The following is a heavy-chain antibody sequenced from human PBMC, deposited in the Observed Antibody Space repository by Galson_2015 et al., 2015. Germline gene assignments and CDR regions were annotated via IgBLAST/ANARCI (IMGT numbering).Heavy chain of an antibody. Sequence: SLRLSCAARGFTFSSCGMHWVRQAPGKGLERVALISDEGSIKEYADSVKGRFTIFRDNSKNTLSLQMNSLRAEDTAIYYCAKDNEGYCSDGHCYSYYYYGIDVWGQGTTVTVSS. CDR3: AKDNEGYCSDGHCYSYYYYGIDV. D-gene: IGHD2-15*01. CDR2: ISDEGSIK. V-gene: IGHV3-30*18. J-gene: IGHJ6*02. CDR1: GFTFSSCG.